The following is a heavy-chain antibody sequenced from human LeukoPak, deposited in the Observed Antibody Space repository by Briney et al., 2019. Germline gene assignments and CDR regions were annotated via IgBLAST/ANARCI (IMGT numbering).Heavy chain of an antibody. CDR1: GGSISSRSYF. CDR2: IYYKGNT. J-gene: IGHJ6*03. V-gene: IGHV4-39*07. Sequence: SETLSLTCTVSGGSISSRSYFWGWIRQPPGKGLEWIGSIYYKGNTYFNPSLKSRVTISEDTSKNQFSLKLNSLTAADTAVYYCARSAGPSNYGPYYFYMDVWGKGTTVTVSS. CDR3: ARSAGPSNYGPYYFYMDV. D-gene: IGHD4-11*01.